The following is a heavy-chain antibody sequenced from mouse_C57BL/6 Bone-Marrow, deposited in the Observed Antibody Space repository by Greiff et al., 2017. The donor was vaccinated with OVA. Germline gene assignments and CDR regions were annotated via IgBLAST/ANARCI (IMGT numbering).Heavy chain of an antibody. D-gene: IGHD3-2*02. J-gene: IGHJ2*01. CDR1: GFNIKDDY. V-gene: IGHV14-4*01. CDR2: IDPENGDT. Sequence: VQLKQSGAELVRPGASVKLSCTASGFNIKDDYMHWVKQRPEQGLEWIGWIDPENGDTEYASKFQGKATITADTSSNTAYLQLSSLTSEDTAVYYCTTKEGRQAQYTDYWGQGTTLTVSS. CDR3: TTKEGRQAQYTDY.